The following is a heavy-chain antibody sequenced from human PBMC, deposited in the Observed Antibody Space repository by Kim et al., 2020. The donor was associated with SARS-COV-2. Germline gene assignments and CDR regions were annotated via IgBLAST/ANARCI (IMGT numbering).Heavy chain of an antibody. CDR3: ARVGYGIAAAGTLRPDWYFDL. D-gene: IGHD6-13*01. J-gene: IGHJ2*01. V-gene: IGHV4-61*02. CDR1: GGSISSGSYY. Sequence: SETLSLTCTVSGGSISSGSYYWSWIRPPAGKGLEWIGRIYTSGSTNYNPSLKSRVTISVDTSKNQFYLKLSSVTAADTAVYYCARVGYGIAAAGTLRPDWYFDLWGRGTLVTVSS. CDR2: IYTSGST.